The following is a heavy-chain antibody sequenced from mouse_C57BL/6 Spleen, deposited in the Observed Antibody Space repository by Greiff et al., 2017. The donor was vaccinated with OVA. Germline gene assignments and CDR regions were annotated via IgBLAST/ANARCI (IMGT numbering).Heavy chain of an antibody. D-gene: IGHD2-4*01. CDR3: ARHYDYDDGWFAY. CDR2: IYPGSGST. V-gene: IGHV1-55*01. Sequence: QVQLQQPGAELVKPGASVKMSCKASGYTFTSYWITWVKQRPGQGLEWIGDIYPGSGSTNYNEKFKSKATLTVDTSSSTAYMQLSSLTSEDSAVYYCARHYDYDDGWFAYWGQGTLVTVSA. J-gene: IGHJ3*01. CDR1: GYTFTSYW.